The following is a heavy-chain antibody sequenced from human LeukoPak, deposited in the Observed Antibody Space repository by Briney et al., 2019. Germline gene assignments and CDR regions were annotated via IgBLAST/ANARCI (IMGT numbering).Heavy chain of an antibody. J-gene: IGHJ6*04. CDR1: GFIFSDYY. CDR2: ISNPSSTR. V-gene: IGHV3-11*04. CDR3: ARDLGDFWSGYQRDV. D-gene: IGHD3-3*01. Sequence: GGSLRLSCDASGFIFSDYYMSWVRQAPGKGLEWISYISNPSSTRYYADSVKGRFTISRDNAKNSLYLQMNSLRAEDTAVYYCARDLGDFWSGYQRDVWGKGTTVTVSS.